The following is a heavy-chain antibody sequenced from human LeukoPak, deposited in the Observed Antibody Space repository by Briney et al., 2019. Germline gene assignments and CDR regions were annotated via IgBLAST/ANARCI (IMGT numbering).Heavy chain of an antibody. CDR1: GGSISSGDYY. CDR2: IYYSGST. J-gene: IGHJ2*01. V-gene: IGHV4-30-4*01. Sequence: SQTLSLTCTVSGGSISSGDYYWSWIRQPPGKGLEWIGYIYYSGSTYYNPSLKSRVTISVDTSKNQFSLKLSSVTAADTAMYYCARDLNYGYFDLWGRGTLVTVSS. CDR3: ARDLNYGYFDL.